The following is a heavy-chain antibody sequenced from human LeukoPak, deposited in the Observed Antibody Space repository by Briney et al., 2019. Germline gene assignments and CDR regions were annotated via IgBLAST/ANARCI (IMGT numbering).Heavy chain of an antibody. V-gene: IGHV4-31*03. CDR2: ISYSGST. Sequence: SETLSLTCTVSTGSISSGGYSWSWIRQHPGKGLEWIGYISYSGSTYYNPSLTSRVTISVYTSQNQFSLKLSSVTAADTAVYYCARDRRGYCSSTSYYGYYYYMDVWGKGTTVTVSS. J-gene: IGHJ6*03. D-gene: IGHD2-2*01. CDR1: TGSISSGGYS. CDR3: ARDRRGYCSSTSYYGYYYYMDV.